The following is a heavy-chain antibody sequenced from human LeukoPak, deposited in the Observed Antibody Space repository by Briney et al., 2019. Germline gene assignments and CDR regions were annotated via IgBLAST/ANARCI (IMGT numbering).Heavy chain of an antibody. CDR3: AKGRYSSSWYYCDI. CDR2: ISSSSSTI. Sequence: GGSLRLSCAASGFTFSSYSMNWVRQAPGKGLECVSYISSSSSTIYYADSVKGRFTISRDNSKNTLYLQMNSLKAEDTAEYYCAKGRYSSSWYYCDIWGQGTMVTVSS. CDR1: GFTFSSYS. J-gene: IGHJ3*02. D-gene: IGHD6-13*01. V-gene: IGHV3-48*01.